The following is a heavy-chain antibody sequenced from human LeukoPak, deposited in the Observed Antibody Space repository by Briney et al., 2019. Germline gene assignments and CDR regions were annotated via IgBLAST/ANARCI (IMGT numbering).Heavy chain of an antibody. CDR1: GFTVSSNY. J-gene: IGHJ4*02. D-gene: IGHD3-22*01. Sequence: GGSLRLSRAASGFTVSSNYMSWVRQAPGKGLEWVSVIYSGGSTYYADSVKGRFTISRDNSKNTLYLQMNSLRAEDTAVYYCARDFVGYYDSPYDYWGQGTLVTVSS. V-gene: IGHV3-66*02. CDR3: ARDFVGYYDSPYDY. CDR2: IYSGGST.